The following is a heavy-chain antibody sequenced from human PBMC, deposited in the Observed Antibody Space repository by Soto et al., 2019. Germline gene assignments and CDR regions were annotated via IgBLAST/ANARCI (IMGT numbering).Heavy chain of an antibody. CDR2: IYYSGST. CDR1: GGSISSSSYY. Sequence: SETLSLTCTVSGGSISSSSYYWGWIRQPPGKGLEWIGSIYYSGSTYYNPSLKSRVTISVDTSKNQFSLKLSSVTAADTAVYYCARLAYCGGDCSGYFDYWGQGTLVTVSS. CDR3: ARLAYCGGDCSGYFDY. J-gene: IGHJ4*02. D-gene: IGHD2-21*01. V-gene: IGHV4-39*01.